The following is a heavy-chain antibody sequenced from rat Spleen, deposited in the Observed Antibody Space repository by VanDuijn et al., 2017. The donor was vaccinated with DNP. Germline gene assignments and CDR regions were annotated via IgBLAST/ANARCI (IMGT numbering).Heavy chain of an antibody. D-gene: IGHD5-1*01. CDR3: TRQGGLGDFDY. CDR2: IFYDGSNT. Sequence: EVPLVESGGGLVQPGRSLKLSCAASGFTFSDYNMAWVRQAPKKGLEWVATIFYDGSNTYYRDSVKGRFTISRDNAKSTLYLQMDSLRSEDTATYYCTRQGGLGDFDYWGQGVMVPVSS. CDR1: GFTFSDYN. V-gene: IGHV5-7*01. J-gene: IGHJ2*01.